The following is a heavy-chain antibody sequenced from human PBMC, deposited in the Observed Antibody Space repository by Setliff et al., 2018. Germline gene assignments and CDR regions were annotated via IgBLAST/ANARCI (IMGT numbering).Heavy chain of an antibody. Sequence: SETLSLTCGVSGSSSTSSNWWSWVRQAPGKGLEWVGQIFHSGSTHFNPSLKSRLTMSVDQSKNQFSLGLRSVTAADTAVYYCARLESLGDLSLYGLWFDPWGQGTLVTVSS. D-gene: IGHD3-16*02. J-gene: IGHJ5*02. CDR2: IFHSGST. CDR1: GSSSTSSNW. CDR3: ARLESLGDLSLYGLWFDP. V-gene: IGHV4-4*02.